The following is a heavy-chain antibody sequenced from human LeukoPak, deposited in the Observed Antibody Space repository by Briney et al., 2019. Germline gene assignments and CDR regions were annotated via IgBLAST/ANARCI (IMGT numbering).Heavy chain of an antibody. V-gene: IGHV4-59*08. Sequence: SETLSLTCTVSGGSISGYYWSWFRQPPGKGLEWIGYIYHSGRTSYNPSLKSRVTISVDTSKNEFSLKLGFVTAADTAVYYCAGPIYEAVEQWGQGTLVTVSS. CDR2: IYHSGRT. J-gene: IGHJ4*02. D-gene: IGHD3-3*01. CDR3: AGPIYEAVEQ. CDR1: GGSISGYY.